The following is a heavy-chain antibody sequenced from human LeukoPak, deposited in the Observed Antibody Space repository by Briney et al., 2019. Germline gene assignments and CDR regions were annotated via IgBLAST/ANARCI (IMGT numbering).Heavy chain of an antibody. Sequence: TSVKVSCTASGFTFPSYAVQWVRLARGQGLEWIGWIVVGSGNTNYAQNFQERLTITRDMSTSTDYIELSSLRSEDTAVYYYAAVPYSGTPDAFDSWGQGTMVTVCS. CDR3: AAVPYSGTPDAFDS. CDR1: GFTFPSYA. CDR2: IVVGSGNT. V-gene: IGHV1-58*01. D-gene: IGHD1-26*01. J-gene: IGHJ3*02.